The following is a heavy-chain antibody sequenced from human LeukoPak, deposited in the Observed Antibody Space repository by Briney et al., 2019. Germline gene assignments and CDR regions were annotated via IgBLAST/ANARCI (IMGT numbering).Heavy chain of an antibody. CDR3: ARVGYCSSTSCPLDY. D-gene: IGHD2-2*03. CDR2: MWYDGSNK. V-gene: IGHV3-33*01. CDR1: GFTFSSYG. Sequence: GRSLRLSCAASGFTFSSYGMHWVRQAPGKGLEWVAVMWYDGSNKYYADSVKGRFTISRDNSKNTLCLQMNSLRAEDTAVYYCARVGYCSSTSCPLDYWGQGTLVTVSS. J-gene: IGHJ4*02.